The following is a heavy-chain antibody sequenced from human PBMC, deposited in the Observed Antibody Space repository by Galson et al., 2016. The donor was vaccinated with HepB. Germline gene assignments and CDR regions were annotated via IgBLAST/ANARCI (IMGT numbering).Heavy chain of an antibody. Sequence: SLRLSCAASGFTFHAYAMHWVRQVPGKGLEWVAAISWNSGDFDYADSVKGRFTISRDTSKNTLSLEMNSLRAEDTAIYYCAKEASSRTKSRRLDYWGQGTLATVSS. V-gene: IGHV3-9*01. CDR3: AKEASSRTKSRRLDY. CDR2: ISWNSGDF. D-gene: IGHD2-2*01. J-gene: IGHJ4*02. CDR1: GFTFHAYA.